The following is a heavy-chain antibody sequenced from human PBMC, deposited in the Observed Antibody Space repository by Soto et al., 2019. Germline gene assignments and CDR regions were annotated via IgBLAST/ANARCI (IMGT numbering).Heavy chain of an antibody. CDR1: GFTFSSYG. Sequence: PGGSLRLSCAASGFTFSSYGMHWVRQAPGKGLEWVAVISYDGSNKYCADSVKGRFTISRDNSKNTLYLQMNSLRAEDTAVYYCAKDLLRQQLFVVYYYYGMDVWGQGTTVTVSS. J-gene: IGHJ6*02. CDR3: AKDLLRQQLFVVYYYYGMDV. CDR2: ISYDGSNK. V-gene: IGHV3-30*18. D-gene: IGHD6-13*01.